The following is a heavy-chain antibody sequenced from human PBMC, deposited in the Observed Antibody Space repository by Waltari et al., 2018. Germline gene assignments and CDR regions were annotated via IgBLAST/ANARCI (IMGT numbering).Heavy chain of an antibody. J-gene: IGHJ4*02. Sequence: QLQLQGSGPGLVKPSETLALICNVSGGSINSMHYYWGWLRQPLGKGLEWIGSMYYTGTTYYNPSLKSRVTLSVDTSKNHFSLELSSVTAADTAVYYCASLSNTWPKIDFWGQGTLVTVSS. D-gene: IGHD2-2*01. CDR1: GGSINSMHYY. CDR3: ASLSNTWPKIDF. V-gene: IGHV4-39*02. CDR2: MYYTGTT.